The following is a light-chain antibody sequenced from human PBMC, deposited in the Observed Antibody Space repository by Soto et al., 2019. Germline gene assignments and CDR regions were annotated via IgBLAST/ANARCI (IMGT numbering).Light chain of an antibody. V-gene: IGKV3-20*01. CDR2: DAS. Sequence: EIVLTQSPGTMSSSPGGRVTLSCRASQSVRDSHLAWFQQKPGQAPRLLIYDASRRYTGIPDRLSGSGSGTEVTHTSSRLEPEDVAVSYCERYDNQQWTFGQGNKVEI. CDR3: ERYDNQQWT. CDR1: QSVRDSH. J-gene: IGKJ1*01.